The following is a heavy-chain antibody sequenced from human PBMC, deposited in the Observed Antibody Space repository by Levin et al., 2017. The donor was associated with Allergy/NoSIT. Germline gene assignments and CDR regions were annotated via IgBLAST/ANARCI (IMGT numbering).Heavy chain of an antibody. D-gene: IGHD2-15*01. V-gene: IGHV3-30*18. J-gene: IGHJ2*01. CDR3: AKDSGLLRWYFDL. Sequence: GGSLRLSCAASGFTFSSYGMHWVRQAPGKGLEWVAVISYDGSNKYYADSVKGRFTISRDNSKNTLYLQMNSLRAEDTAVYYCAKDSGLLRWYFDLWGRGTLVTVSS. CDR1: GFTFSSYG. CDR2: ISYDGSNK.